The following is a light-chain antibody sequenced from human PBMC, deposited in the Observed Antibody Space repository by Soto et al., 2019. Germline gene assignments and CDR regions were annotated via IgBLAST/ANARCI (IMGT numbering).Light chain of an antibody. CDR3: QQYNIYPRS. V-gene: IGKV1D-16*01. J-gene: IGKJ4*01. CDR2: AAS. CDR1: QGINNW. Sequence: DIQMTQSPSSLSASVGVRVTITCLASQGINNWLAWYQQKPEKAPKSLIYAASSLQSGVPSRVSGSGSVTNFTVTVSNLQTAEFATYYGQQYNIYPRSFGVGTKV.